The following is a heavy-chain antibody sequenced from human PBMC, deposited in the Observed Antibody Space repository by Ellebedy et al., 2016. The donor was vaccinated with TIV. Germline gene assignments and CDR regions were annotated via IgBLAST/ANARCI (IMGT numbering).Heavy chain of an antibody. Sequence: GGSLRLXCAASGFTFSNYAMSWVRQAPGKGLEWVSAITGIGTSTYYADSVKGRFTISRDNSKNTLSLQMNSLRADDTATYYCAKPMGPGGRFDAFDIWGQGTLVTVSS. CDR1: GFTFSNYA. CDR2: ITGIGTST. V-gene: IGHV3-23*01. J-gene: IGHJ3*02. CDR3: AKPMGPGGRFDAFDI. D-gene: IGHD3-16*01.